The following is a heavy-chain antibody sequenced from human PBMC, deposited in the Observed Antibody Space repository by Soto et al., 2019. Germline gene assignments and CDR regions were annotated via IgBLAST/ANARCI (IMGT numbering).Heavy chain of an antibody. CDR2: ISGSGGST. J-gene: IGHJ4*02. CDR1: GFTFSSYA. D-gene: IGHD6-6*01. CDR3: AKDLVLYSSSSPHYFDY. Sequence: GGSLRLSCAASGFTFSSYAMSWVRQAPGKGLECISVISGSGGSTYYADSVKGGLTISRDNSKNTLYLQMNSLRAEDSATYYCAKDLVLYSSSSPHYFDYWGQGSLVTVSS. V-gene: IGHV3-23*01.